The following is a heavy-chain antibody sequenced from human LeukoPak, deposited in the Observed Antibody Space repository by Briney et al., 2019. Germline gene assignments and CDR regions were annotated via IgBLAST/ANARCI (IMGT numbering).Heavy chain of an antibody. CDR1: GFTFSSYA. V-gene: IGHV3-53*01. Sequence: GGSLRLSCAASGFTFSSYAMSWVRQAPGKGLEWVSVIYSGGSTYYADSVKGRFTISRDNSKNTLYLQMNSLRAEDTAVYYCARVAERLLWFGELPNSFDYWGQGTLVTVSS. D-gene: IGHD3-10*01. CDR3: ARVAERLLWFGELPNSFDY. CDR2: IYSGGST. J-gene: IGHJ4*02.